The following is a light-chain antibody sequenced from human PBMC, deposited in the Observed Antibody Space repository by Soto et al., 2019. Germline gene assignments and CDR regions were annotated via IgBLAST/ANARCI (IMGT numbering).Light chain of an antibody. CDR1: RSDVGGYNL. CDR3: CSHAGTSTFV. V-gene: IGLV2-23*01. Sequence: QSVLTQPASVSGSPGQSITLSCTGTRSDVGGYNLVSWYQQNPGKAPKLILYEDTKRHSGVSNRFSGSKSGNTASLTISGLQAEDEADYYCCSHAGTSTFVFGTGTKVTVL. J-gene: IGLJ1*01. CDR2: EDT.